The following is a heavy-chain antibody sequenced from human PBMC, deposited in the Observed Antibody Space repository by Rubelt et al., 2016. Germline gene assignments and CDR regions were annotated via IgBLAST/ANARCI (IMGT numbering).Heavy chain of an antibody. V-gene: IGHV1-3*01. J-gene: IGHJ6*02. CDR2: INDGNGNT. Sequence: QVQLVQSGAEVKKPGASVKVSCKASGYTFTSYAMHWVRQDPGQRLEWMGWINDGNGNTTYSQKFQGRVTITRDTTASTAYMELSSLRSEDTAVYYCARKGYGYGMDVWGQGTTVTVSS. CDR1: GYTFTSYA. D-gene: IGHD3-16*01. CDR3: ARKGYGYGMDV.